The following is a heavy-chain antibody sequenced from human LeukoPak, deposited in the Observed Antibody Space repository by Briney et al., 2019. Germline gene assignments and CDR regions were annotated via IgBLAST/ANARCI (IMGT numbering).Heavy chain of an antibody. CDR2: ISGSGGST. Sequence: PGGSLRLSCAASGFTFSSYAMSWVRQAPGKGLEWVSGISGSGGSTYYADSVKGRFTISRDNSKNTLYLQMNSLRAEDTAVYYCAKDKRLEYYFDYWGQGTLVTVSS. V-gene: IGHV3-23*01. D-gene: IGHD1-1*01. J-gene: IGHJ4*02. CDR3: AKDKRLEYYFDY. CDR1: GFTFSSYA.